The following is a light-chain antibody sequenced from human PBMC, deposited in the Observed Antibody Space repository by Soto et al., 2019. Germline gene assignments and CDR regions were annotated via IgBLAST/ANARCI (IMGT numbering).Light chain of an antibody. V-gene: IGKV3-15*01. Sequence: EIVMTQSPATRSVSPGERATLSCRASQSVSSNLAWYQQKPGQAPRLLIYGASTRATGVPARFSGSGSGTEFTLTISSLQSEDFAVYYCQQYNNWSKTFGQGTK. CDR3: QQYNNWSKT. J-gene: IGKJ1*01. CDR1: QSVSSN. CDR2: GAS.